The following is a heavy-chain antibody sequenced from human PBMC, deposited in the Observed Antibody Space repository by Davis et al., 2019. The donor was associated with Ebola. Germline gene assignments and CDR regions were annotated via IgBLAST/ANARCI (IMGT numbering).Heavy chain of an antibody. J-gene: IGHJ3*02. V-gene: IGHV3-11*04. CDR3: ARAVGGMITFGAGLDAFDI. CDR1: GFTFTDSY. CDR2: ITGSDKGI. D-gene: IGHD3-16*01. Sequence: GESLKISCVASGFTFTDSYMNWIRQAPGKGLEWVSYITGSDKGIFYADSVKGRFTISRDNAKNSLYLQMNSLRVEDTAVYYCARAVGGMITFGAGLDAFDIWGQGTMVTVSS.